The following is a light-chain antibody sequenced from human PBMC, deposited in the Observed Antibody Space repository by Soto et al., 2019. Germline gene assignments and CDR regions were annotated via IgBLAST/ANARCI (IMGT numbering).Light chain of an antibody. CDR3: QQYCSSPTCT. CDR2: GAS. V-gene: IGKV3-20*01. Sequence: EIVLTQSPGTLSLSPGESATLSCRASQSVSSSYLAWYQQKPGQAPRLLIYGASSRATGIPDRFSGSGSGTDFTLTISRLEPEDFAVYYCQQYCSSPTCTFGQGTKVEIK. J-gene: IGKJ1*01. CDR1: QSVSSSY.